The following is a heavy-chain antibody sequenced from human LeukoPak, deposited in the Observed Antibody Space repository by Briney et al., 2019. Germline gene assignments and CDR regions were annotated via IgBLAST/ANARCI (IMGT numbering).Heavy chain of an antibody. CDR1: GFTFSSYG. V-gene: IGHV3-30*18. D-gene: IGHD3-16*01. CDR2: ISYDGSNK. CDR3: AKGLHGGVGYGVDV. Sequence: PGGSLRLSCAASGFTFSSYGMHWVRQAPGKGLEWVAVISYDGSNKYYADSVKGRFTISRDNSKNTLYLQMNSLRAEDTAVYYCAKGLHGGVGYGVDVWGQGTTASVSS. J-gene: IGHJ6*02.